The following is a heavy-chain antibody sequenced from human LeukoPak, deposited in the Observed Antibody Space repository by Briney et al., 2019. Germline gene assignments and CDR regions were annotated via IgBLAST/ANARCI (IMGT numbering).Heavy chain of an antibody. V-gene: IGHV3-33*01. CDR3: ARAVGPFDF. J-gene: IGHJ3*01. CDR2: IWYDGSIK. Sequence: GGSLRRSCAASGFAFSTYGMHWVRQAPGKGLEWVAVIWYDGSIKYYGDSVKGRFTISRDNSKNTLYLQMNSLRAEDTAMCYCARAVGPFDFWGPGTLVIVSS. CDR1: GFAFSTYG.